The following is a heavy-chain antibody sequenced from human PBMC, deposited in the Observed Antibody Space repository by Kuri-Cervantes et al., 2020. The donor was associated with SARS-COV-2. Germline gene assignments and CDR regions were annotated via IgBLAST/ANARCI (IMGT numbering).Heavy chain of an antibody. D-gene: IGHD3-22*01. CDR1: GFTFSSYW. Sequence: GGSLRLSCAASGFTFSSYWMSWVRQAPGKGLEWVANIKQDGSEKYYVDSVKGRFTISRDNAKNPLYLQMNSLRAEDTAVYYCARDGEYYYDSSGYFNWFDPWGQGTLVTVSS. J-gene: IGHJ5*02. V-gene: IGHV3-7*01. CDR2: IKQDGSEK. CDR3: ARDGEYYYDSSGYFNWFDP.